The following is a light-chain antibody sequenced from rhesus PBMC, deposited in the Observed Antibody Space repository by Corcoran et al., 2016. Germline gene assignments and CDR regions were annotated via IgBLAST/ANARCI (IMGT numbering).Light chain of an antibody. CDR1: ENDNNY. J-gene: IGKJ3*01. CDR2: KAS. V-gene: IGKV1-74*01. Sequence: IHLTQSPPSLSAAVGDTVTIICWASENDNNYLNWYQQRPGKAPKLMIYKASPLQSGGPSRASGTGSGTDYTFTIRSLQPEDFATYYCLHCTGTPLTFGPGTKLEIK. CDR3: LHCTGTPLT.